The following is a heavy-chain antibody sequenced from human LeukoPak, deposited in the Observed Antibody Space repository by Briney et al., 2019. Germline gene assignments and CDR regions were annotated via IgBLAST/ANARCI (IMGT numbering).Heavy chain of an antibody. Sequence: SETLSLTCTVSGGSISSYYWSWIRQPPGKGLEWIGYIYYSGGTNYNPSLNSRVTISRDTSKNHFSLELSSATAADTAVYFCARGRVSSSTWYSTYYYFYMDVWGKGTTVTVSS. D-gene: IGHD6-13*01. CDR1: GGSISSYY. J-gene: IGHJ6*03. CDR3: ARGRVSSSTWYSTYYYFYMDV. V-gene: IGHV4-59*01. CDR2: IYYSGGT.